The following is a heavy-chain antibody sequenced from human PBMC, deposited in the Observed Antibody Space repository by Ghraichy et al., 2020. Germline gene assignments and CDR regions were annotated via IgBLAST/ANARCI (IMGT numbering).Heavy chain of an antibody. CDR3: ARSPNYCWFDP. Sequence: ESLNISCTVSGGSISSYYWSWIRQPPGKGLEWIGYIYNSGSTNYNSGSTNYNPYLKSRVTISVDTSKKQFSLKLSPVSAADTAVYYCARSPNYCWFDPWGQGTLVTVSS. D-gene: IGHD2-15*01. CDR2: IYNSGSTNYNSGST. J-gene: IGHJ5*02. CDR1: GGSISSYY. V-gene: IGHV4-59*01.